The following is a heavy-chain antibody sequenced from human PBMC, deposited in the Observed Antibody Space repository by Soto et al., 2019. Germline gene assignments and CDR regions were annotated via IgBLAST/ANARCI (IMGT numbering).Heavy chain of an antibody. D-gene: IGHD3-10*01. V-gene: IGHV3-53*01. CDR3: ANYGSGSYSFDY. CDR2: IYSGDGT. CDR1: GFTVTSNY. Sequence: SPRLSCAASGFTVTSNYMSWVRQAPGKGLEWVSVIYSGDGTYYADSVKGRFTISRHNSKNMLYLQMNSLRAEDTAVYYCANYGSGSYSFDYWGQGTLVTVSS. J-gene: IGHJ4*02.